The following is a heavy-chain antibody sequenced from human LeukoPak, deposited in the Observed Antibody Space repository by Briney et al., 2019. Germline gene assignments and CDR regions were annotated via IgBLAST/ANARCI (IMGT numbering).Heavy chain of an antibody. CDR2: ISSSSSYI. J-gene: IGHJ4*02. D-gene: IGHD3-22*01. CDR3: ARGQRYYYDSSKDY. Sequence: NPGGSLRLSCAASGFTFSSYSMNWVRQAPGKGLEWVSSISSSSSYIYYADSVKGRFTISRDNAKNSLSLQMNSLRAEDTAVYYCARGQRYYYDSSKDYWGQGTLVTVSS. CDR1: GFTFSSYS. V-gene: IGHV3-21*01.